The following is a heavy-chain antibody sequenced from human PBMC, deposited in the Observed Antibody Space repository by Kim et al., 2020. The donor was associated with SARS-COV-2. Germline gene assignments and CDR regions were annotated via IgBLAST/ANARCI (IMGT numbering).Heavy chain of an antibody. V-gene: IGHV3-23*01. CDR3: MKGAYLDY. Sequence: GGSLRLSCVASGFTFSTFDMSWVRQAPGKGLEWVSVIFGDDGRTSYADSVKGRFTISRDNSQHTLYLQMSNLKVEDTARYYCMKGAYLDYWGQGSLVTVSS. CDR1: GFTFSTFD. CDR2: IFGDDGRT. J-gene: IGHJ4*02.